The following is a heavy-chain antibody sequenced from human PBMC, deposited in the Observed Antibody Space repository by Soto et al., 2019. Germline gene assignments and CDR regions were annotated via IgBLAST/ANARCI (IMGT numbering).Heavy chain of an antibody. D-gene: IGHD3-10*01. CDR2: IYHSGST. J-gene: IGHJ4*02. V-gene: IGHV4-30-2*01. CDR3: ARENNVLPGGYFDY. Sequence: SETLSLTCAVSGGSISSGGYSWSWIRQPPGKGLEWIGYIYHSGSTYYNPSLKSRVTILVDRSKNQFSLKLSSVTAADTAVYYCARENNVLPGGYFDYWGQGTLVTVSS. CDR1: GGSISSGGYS.